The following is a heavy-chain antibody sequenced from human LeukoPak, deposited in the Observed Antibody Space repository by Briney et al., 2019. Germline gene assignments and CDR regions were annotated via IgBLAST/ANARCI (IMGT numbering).Heavy chain of an antibody. CDR1: GYTFNGYY. Sequence: GASVKVSCKSSGYTFNGYYMHWVRQAPGQGLEWMGWINPNSGGTNYAQKFQGRVTMTRDTSISTAYMELSRLRSDDTAVYYCARGGRQLWLPDGYNYYGIQIASGDMDVWGKGTTVTISS. CDR3: ARGGRQLWLPDGYNYYGIQIASGDMDV. V-gene: IGHV1-2*02. D-gene: IGHD5-24*01. CDR2: INPNSGGT. J-gene: IGHJ6*03.